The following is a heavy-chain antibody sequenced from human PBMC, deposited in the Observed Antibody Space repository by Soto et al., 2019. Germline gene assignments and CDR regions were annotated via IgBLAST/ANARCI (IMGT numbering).Heavy chain of an antibody. CDR2: IYWNDDK. J-gene: IGHJ4*02. Sequence: SGPTLVNPTQTLTLTCTFSGFSLSTSGVGVGWIRQPPGKALEWLALIYWNDDKRYSPSLKSRLTITKDTSKNQVVLTMTNMDPVDTATYYCAHRRGSSLPVAGDFDYWGQGTLVTVSS. CDR1: GFSLSTSGVG. D-gene: IGHD6-19*01. CDR3: AHRRGSSLPVAGDFDY. V-gene: IGHV2-5*01.